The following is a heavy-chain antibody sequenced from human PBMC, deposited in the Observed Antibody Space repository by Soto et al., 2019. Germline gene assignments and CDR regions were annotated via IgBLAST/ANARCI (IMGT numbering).Heavy chain of an antibody. V-gene: IGHV1-3*01. Sequence: ASVKVSCKASGYTFTSYAMHWVRQAPGQRLEWMGWINAGNGNTKYSQKFQGRVTITKDTSASTAYMELSSLRSEDTAVYYCARSVGAKFHAFDIWGQGTMVTVSS. CDR2: INAGNGNT. J-gene: IGHJ3*02. CDR1: GYTFTSYA. CDR3: ARSVGAKFHAFDI. D-gene: IGHD1-26*01.